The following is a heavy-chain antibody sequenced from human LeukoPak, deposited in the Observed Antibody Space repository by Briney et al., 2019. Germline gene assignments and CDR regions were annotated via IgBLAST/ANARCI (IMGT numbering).Heavy chain of an antibody. Sequence: SETLSLTCTVSGGSISSYYWSWIRQPPGKALEWIGYIYTSGSTNYNPSLESRVTISVDTSKNQFSLKLSSVTAADTAVYYCARHPRGSYYFDYWGQGTLVTVSS. V-gene: IGHV4-4*09. CDR1: GGSISSYY. J-gene: IGHJ4*02. CDR2: IYTSGST. D-gene: IGHD1-26*01. CDR3: ARHPRGSYYFDY.